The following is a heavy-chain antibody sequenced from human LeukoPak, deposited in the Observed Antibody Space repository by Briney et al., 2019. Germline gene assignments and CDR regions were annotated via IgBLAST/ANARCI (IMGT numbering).Heavy chain of an antibody. CDR2: MNPNSGNT. D-gene: IGHD3-3*01. CDR1: GYTFTGYY. CDR3: ARAERSGYYFDY. J-gene: IGHJ4*02. V-gene: IGHV1-8*02. Sequence: ASVKVSCKASGYTFTGYYMHWVRQATGQGLEWMGWMNPNSGNTGYAQKFQGRVTMTRNTSISTAYMELSSLRSEDTAVYYCARAERSGYYFDYWGQGTLVTVSS.